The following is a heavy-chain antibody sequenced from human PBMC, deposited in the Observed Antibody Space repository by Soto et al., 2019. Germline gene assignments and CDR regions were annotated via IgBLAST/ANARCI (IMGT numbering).Heavy chain of an antibody. CDR3: ARSSGTYPPLRYYYGLDV. J-gene: IGHJ6*02. D-gene: IGHD1-26*01. V-gene: IGHV1-18*01. CDR1: GYTFTSYG. Sequence: QVQLVQSGPEVKKPGASVKVSCKASGYTFTSYGFSWVRQAPGQGLEWMGWISAHNGDTIYAQKFQDRITMTTDTSTNTAYLELRSLKSGDTAVFYCARSSGTYPPLRYYYGLDVWGQGTTVTVSS. CDR2: ISAHNGDT.